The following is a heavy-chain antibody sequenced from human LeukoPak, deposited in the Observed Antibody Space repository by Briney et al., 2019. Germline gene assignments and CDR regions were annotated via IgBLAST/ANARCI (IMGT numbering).Heavy chain of an antibody. CDR2: ISYDGSNK. Sequence: GSLRLSCAASGFTFSSYGMHWVRQAPGKGLEWVAVISYDGSNKYYADSVKGRFTISRDNSKNTLYLQMNSLRAEDTAVYYCAKDFNEWFNNWFDPWGQGTLVIVSS. J-gene: IGHJ5*02. D-gene: IGHD3-3*01. V-gene: IGHV3-30*18. CDR1: GFTFSSYG. CDR3: AKDFNEWFNNWFDP.